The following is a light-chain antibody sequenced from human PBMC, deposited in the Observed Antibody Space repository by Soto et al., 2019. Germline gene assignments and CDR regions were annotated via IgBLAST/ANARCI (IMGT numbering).Light chain of an antibody. J-gene: IGKJ2*01. CDR2: KTS. CDR1: QSFGRW. CDR3: QEYKTGPGYN. Sequence: DIQMTQSPSTLSASVGDRVTITCRGSQSFGRWLAWYQQKPGKAPELLIYKTSTLERGVPSRFSGSGSGTEFTLTISSLQPDDFATYYCQEYKTGPGYNFGQGTRLEIK. V-gene: IGKV1-5*03.